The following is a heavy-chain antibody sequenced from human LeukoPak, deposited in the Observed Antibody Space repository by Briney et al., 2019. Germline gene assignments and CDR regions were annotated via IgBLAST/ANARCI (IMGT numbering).Heavy chain of an antibody. J-gene: IGHJ1*01. Sequence: SETLSLTCAVSGGSISSSNWWSWVRQPPGKGLEWIGEIYHSGSTNYNPSLKSRATMSVDASKNQFSLKLSSVTAADTAIYYCARSRPVHCSIISCYGLDPFTYWGQGTLVTVSS. CDR2: IYHSGST. V-gene: IGHV4-4*02. CDR1: GGSISSSNW. D-gene: IGHD2-2*01. CDR3: ARSRPVHCSIISCYGLDPFTY.